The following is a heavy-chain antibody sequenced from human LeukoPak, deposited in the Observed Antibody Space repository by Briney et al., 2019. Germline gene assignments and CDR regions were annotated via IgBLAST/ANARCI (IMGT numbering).Heavy chain of an antibody. CDR3: ARRAGGYSHPYDY. D-gene: IGHD4-23*01. Sequence: GGSLRLSCAASGFTFSSYAMSWVRQAPGKGVEWVSAISGSGGSTYYADSVKGRFTISRDNSKNTLYLQMNSLRAEDTAVYYCARRAGGYSHPYDYWGQGILVTVSS. CDR2: ISGSGGST. CDR1: GFTFSSYA. V-gene: IGHV3-23*01. J-gene: IGHJ4*02.